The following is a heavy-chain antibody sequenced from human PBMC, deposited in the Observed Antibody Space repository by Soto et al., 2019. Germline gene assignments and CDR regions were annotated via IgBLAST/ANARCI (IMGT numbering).Heavy chain of an antibody. CDR3: AKASTYASVSCDYRFYFEY. CDR2: ISGTGDRT. D-gene: IGHD3-16*02. CDR1: GFTFNSHA. V-gene: IGHV3-23*01. Sequence: EVQLLESGGGLVQPGGSLRLSCAASGFTFNSHAMGWVRQAPGKGLYWVASISGTGDRTQYADSVKGRFTISRDNSKDTLYLAMNILSAEATAVYYCAKASTYASVSCDYRFYFEYRGQGNLVTVSS. J-gene: IGHJ4*02.